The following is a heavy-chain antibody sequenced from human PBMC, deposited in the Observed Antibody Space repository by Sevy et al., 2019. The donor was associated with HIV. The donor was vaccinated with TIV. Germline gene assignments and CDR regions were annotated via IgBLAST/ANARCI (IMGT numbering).Heavy chain of an antibody. V-gene: IGHV3-7*01. Sequence: GGSLRLSCAASGFSCSSYWMSWVRQAPGKGLEWVANIKQDGSEKDYVDSGKGRFTISRDNAKNSLYLQMKSLRAEDTAVYYCARLRGGYDFDYWGQGTQVTVSS. CDR3: ARLRGGYDFDY. CDR1: GFSCSSYW. D-gene: IGHD5-12*01. CDR2: IKQDGSEK. J-gene: IGHJ4*02.